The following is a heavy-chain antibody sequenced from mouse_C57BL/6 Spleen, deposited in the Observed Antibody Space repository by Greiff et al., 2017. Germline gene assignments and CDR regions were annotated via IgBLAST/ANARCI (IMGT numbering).Heavy chain of an antibody. D-gene: IGHD2-4*01. CDR2: ISDGGSYT. Sequence: EVMLVESGGGLVKPGGSLKLSCAAPGFTFSSYAMSWVRQTPEKRLEWVATISDGGSYTYYPDNVKGRFTISRDNAKNNLYLQRSHLKSEDTAMYYCARGQNTYDYEYAMDYWGQGTSVTVSS. CDR1: GFTFSSYA. CDR3: ARGQNTYDYEYAMDY. J-gene: IGHJ4*01. V-gene: IGHV5-4*03.